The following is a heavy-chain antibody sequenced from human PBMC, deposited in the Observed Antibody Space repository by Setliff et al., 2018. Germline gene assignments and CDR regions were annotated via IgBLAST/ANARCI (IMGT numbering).Heavy chain of an antibody. D-gene: IGHD2-21*01. CDR3: ARYNSAAGSFDP. J-gene: IGHJ5*02. CDR1: GDSFSDYY. V-gene: IGHV4-34*10. CDR2: INHSGSP. Sequence: SETLSLTCAVYGDSFSDYYWSWLRQPPGKGLEWIGEINHTGSPNWIGEINHSGSPNYNPSLRSRVTMSVDTSKNQFSLMLTSVTAADTAMYYCARYNSAAGSFDPWGQGTLVTVSS.